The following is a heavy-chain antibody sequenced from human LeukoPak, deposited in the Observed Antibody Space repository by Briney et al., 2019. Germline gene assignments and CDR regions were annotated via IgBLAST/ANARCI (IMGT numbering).Heavy chain of an antibody. Sequence: SWVRQAPGEGLEWVANIKQDGSEKYYVDSVKGRFTISRDNAKNSLYLQMNSLRAEDTAVYYCARRDYDFWSGARDALDIWGQGTMVTVSS. J-gene: IGHJ3*02. CDR3: ARRDYDFWSGARDALDI. D-gene: IGHD3-3*01. V-gene: IGHV3-7*01. CDR2: IKQDGSEK.